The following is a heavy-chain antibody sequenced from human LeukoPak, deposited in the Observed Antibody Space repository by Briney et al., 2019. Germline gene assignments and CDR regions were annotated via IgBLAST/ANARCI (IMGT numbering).Heavy chain of an antibody. J-gene: IGHJ3*01. Sequence: SETLSLTCTVSGGSIGSSNYYWGWIRQPPGKGLEWIGSIYYSGNTYYNPSLKSRVTISVGTSKNQFSLKLTSVTAADTAVYYCAHFKGGSFDFWGQGTMVTVSS. CDR2: IYYSGNT. CDR1: GGSIGSSNYY. V-gene: IGHV4-39*01. CDR3: AHFKGGSFDF. D-gene: IGHD1-26*01.